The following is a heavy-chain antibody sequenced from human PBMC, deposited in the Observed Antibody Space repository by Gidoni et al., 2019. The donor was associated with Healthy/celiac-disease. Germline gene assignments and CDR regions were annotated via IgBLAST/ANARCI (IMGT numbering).Heavy chain of an antibody. D-gene: IGHD3-10*01. J-gene: IGHJ5*02. CDR1: GGSISSGGYY. V-gene: IGHV4-31*03. CDR2: IYYSGST. CDR3: ARKGHVSKWFGEFWFDP. Sequence: QVQLQESGPGLVKPSQTLSLTCTVSGGSISSGGYYWSWIRQHPGKGLEWIGYIYYSGSTYYNPSLKSRVTISVDTSKNQFSLKLSSVTAADTAVYYCARKGHVSKWFGEFWFDPWGQGTLVTVSS.